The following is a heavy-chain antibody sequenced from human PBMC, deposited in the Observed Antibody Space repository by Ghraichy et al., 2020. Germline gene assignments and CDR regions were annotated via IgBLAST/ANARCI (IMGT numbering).Heavy chain of an antibody. D-gene: IGHD5-18*01. J-gene: IGHJ3*02. V-gene: IGHV4-61*02. Sequence: SLNISCTVSGGSISSGSYYWSWIRQPAGKGLEWIGRIYTSGSTNYNPSLKSRVTISVDTSKNQFSLKLSSVTAADTAVYYCARLDTAMEPDAFDIWGQGTMVTVSS. CDR3: ARLDTAMEPDAFDI. CDR2: IYTSGST. CDR1: GGSISSGSYY.